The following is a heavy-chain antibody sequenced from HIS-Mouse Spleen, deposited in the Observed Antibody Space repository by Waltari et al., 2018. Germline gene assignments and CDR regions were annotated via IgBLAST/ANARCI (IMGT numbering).Heavy chain of an antibody. J-gene: IGHJ2*01. D-gene: IGHD6-13*01. Sequence: QLQLQESGPGLVKPSETLSLTCTVSGGSISSSSYYWCWIRQPPGKGLEWIGSIYSSGSTYYNPSLKSRVTISVDTSKNQFSLKLSSVTAADTAVYYCAREIPYSSSWYDWYFDLWGRGTLVTVSS. CDR3: AREIPYSSSWYDWYFDL. CDR1: GGSISSSSYY. CDR2: IYSSGST. V-gene: IGHV4-39*07.